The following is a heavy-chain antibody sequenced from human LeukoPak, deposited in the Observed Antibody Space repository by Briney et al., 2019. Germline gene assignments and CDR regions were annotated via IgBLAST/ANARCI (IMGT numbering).Heavy chain of an antibody. Sequence: GASVKVSCKVSGYTLTELSMHWVRQAPGKGLEWMGGFDPEDGETIYAQKFQGRVTMTEDTSTDTAYMELSSLRSEDTAVYYCATLDMIVVVNDAFDIWGQGTMVTVSS. D-gene: IGHD3-22*01. CDR2: FDPEDGET. V-gene: IGHV1-24*01. CDR3: ATLDMIVVVNDAFDI. CDR1: GYTLTELS. J-gene: IGHJ3*02.